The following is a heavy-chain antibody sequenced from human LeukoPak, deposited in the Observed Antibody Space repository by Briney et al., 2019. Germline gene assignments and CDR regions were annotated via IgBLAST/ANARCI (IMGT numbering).Heavy chain of an antibody. CDR1: GFTFSSYS. Sequence: GGSLRLSCAASGFTFSSYSMNWVRQAPGKGLEWVSYISSSSSTIYYADSVKGRFTISRDNAKDSLYLQMNSLRAEDTAVYYCAKDLLYSDVWGSYRPNPLDYWGQGTLVTVSS. D-gene: IGHD3-16*02. CDR3: AKDLLYSDVWGSYRPNPLDY. CDR2: ISSSSSTI. V-gene: IGHV3-48*04. J-gene: IGHJ4*02.